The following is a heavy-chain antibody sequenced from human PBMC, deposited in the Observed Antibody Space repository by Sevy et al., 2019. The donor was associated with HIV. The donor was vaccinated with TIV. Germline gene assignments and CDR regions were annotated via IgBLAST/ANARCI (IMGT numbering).Heavy chain of an antibody. CDR2: ISSSSSYI. D-gene: IGHD2-15*01. Sequence: GGSLRLSCAASGFTFSSYSMNWVRQAPGKGLEWVSSISSSSSYIYYANSVKGRFTISRDNAKNSLYLQMNSLRAQDTAVYYCARANVGDINDYWGQGTLVTVSS. V-gene: IGHV3-21*01. CDR1: GFTFSSYS. J-gene: IGHJ4*02. CDR3: ARANVGDINDY.